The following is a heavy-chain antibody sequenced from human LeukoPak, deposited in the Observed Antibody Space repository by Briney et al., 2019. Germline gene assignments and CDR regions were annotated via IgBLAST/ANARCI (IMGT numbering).Heavy chain of an antibody. Sequence: SETLSLTCTVSGGSISSYYWSWIRQPPGKGLEWIGYIYYSGSTNYNPSLKSRVTISVDTSKNQFSLKLSSVTAADTAVYYCAMIPRPWYFELWGRGTLVTVSS. V-gene: IGHV4-59*08. D-gene: IGHD2-21*01. CDR2: IYYSGST. CDR1: GGSISSYY. J-gene: IGHJ2*01. CDR3: AMIPRPWYFEL.